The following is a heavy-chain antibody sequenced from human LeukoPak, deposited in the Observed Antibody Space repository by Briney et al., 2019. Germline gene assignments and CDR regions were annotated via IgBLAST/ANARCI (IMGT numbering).Heavy chain of an antibody. J-gene: IGHJ4*02. Sequence: GGSLRLSCAASGFTFSNYDMNWVRQAPGKGLEWVSYISSSGSTIYYADSVKGRFTISRDNAKNSLYLQMNSLRDEDTAVYYCARDRSSSAAPSLSYWGQGALVTVSS. CDR3: ARDRSSSAAPSLSY. D-gene: IGHD6-13*01. V-gene: IGHV3-48*02. CDR1: GFTFSNYD. CDR2: ISSSGSTI.